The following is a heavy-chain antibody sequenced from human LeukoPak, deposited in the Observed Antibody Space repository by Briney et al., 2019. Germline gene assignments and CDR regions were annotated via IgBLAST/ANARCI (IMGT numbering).Heavy chain of an antibody. V-gene: IGHV3-21*01. D-gene: IGHD5-12*01. J-gene: IGHJ6*02. CDR2: ISSSSSYI. Sequence: GGSLRLSCAASGFTFSNYSMNWVRQAPGKGLEWVPSISSSSSYIYYADSVKGRFTISRDNAKNSLYLQMNSLRAEDTAVYYCARGKYSGYDLYYYYYYGMDVWGQGTTVTVSS. CDR1: GFTFSNYS. CDR3: ARGKYSGYDLYYYYYYGMDV.